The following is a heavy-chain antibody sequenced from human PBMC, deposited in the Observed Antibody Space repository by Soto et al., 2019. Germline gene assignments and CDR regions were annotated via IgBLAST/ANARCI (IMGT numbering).Heavy chain of an antibody. D-gene: IGHD6-19*01. CDR2: INHSGST. CDR3: ARGLAGYGWYNWFDP. V-gene: IGHV4-39*07. CDR1: GGSISSSSYY. J-gene: IGHJ5*02. Sequence: SETLSLTCPVSGGSISSSSYYWGWIRQPPGKGLEWIGEINHSGSTNYNPSLKSRITISVDTSKKQFSLKLSSVTVADTAVYYCARGLAGYGWYNWFDPWGQGTLVTVSS.